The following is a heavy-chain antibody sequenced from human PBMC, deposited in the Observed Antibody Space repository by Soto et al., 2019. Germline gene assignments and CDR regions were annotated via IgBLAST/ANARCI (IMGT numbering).Heavy chain of an antibody. V-gene: IGHV3-48*03. CDR3: AREVRAATWGLYGMDV. CDR1: GFTFSSYE. J-gene: IGHJ6*02. D-gene: IGHD2-2*01. Sequence: GGSLRLSCAASGFTFSSYEMNWVRQAPGKGLEWVSYISSSGSTIYYADSVKGRFTISGDNAKNSLYLQMNSLRAEDTAVYYCAREVRAATWGLYGMDVWGQGTTVTVSS. CDR2: ISSSGSTI.